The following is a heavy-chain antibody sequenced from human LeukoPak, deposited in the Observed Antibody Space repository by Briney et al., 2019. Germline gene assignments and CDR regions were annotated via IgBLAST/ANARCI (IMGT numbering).Heavy chain of an antibody. CDR2: IYYIGTT. J-gene: IGHJ3*02. V-gene: IGHV4-39*01. D-gene: IGHD6-19*01. CDR3: ARHRRYSSGWYGAFDI. Sequence: SETLSLTCTVSGGSMSSSSHYWGWIRQPPGKGLEWIASIYYIGTTSYNPSLKSRVTISVDTSKKQFSLKLDSVTAADTAVYCCARHRRYSSGWYGAFDIWGQGTMVTAAS. CDR1: GGSMSSSSHY.